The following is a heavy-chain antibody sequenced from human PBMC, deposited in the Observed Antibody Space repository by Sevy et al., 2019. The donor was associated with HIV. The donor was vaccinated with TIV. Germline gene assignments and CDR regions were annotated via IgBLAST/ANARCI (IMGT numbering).Heavy chain of an antibody. V-gene: IGHV1-2*02. CDR2: VDPNSGGT. CDR1: GYTFTGYY. D-gene: IGHD3-10*01. Sequence: ASVTVSCKASGYTFTGYYVHWVRQAPGQGLEWMGWVDPNSGGTNYGQKFQGRVTMTSDTSISTAYMELSGLRSDDTAVYYCARSVYGSGTYLNDYWGQGTLVTVSS. CDR3: ARSVYGSGTYLNDY. J-gene: IGHJ4*02.